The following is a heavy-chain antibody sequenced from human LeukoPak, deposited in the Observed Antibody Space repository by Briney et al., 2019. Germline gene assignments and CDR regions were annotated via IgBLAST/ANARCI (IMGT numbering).Heavy chain of an antibody. V-gene: IGHV3-23*01. D-gene: IGHD4-17*01. CDR1: GFTFSSYA. Sequence: GGSLRLSCAASGFTFSSYAMSWVRQAPGKGLEWVSSIRGDGGGTSYADSVKGRFTISRDNSKNTLNLQMNSLRVEDTAVYYCAKDPNGDYIGAFDFWGQGTMVSVSS. CDR2: IRGDGGGT. J-gene: IGHJ3*01. CDR3: AKDPNGDYIGAFDF.